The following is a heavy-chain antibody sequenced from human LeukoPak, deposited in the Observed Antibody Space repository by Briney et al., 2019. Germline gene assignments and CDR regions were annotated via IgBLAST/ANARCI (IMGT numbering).Heavy chain of an antibody. D-gene: IGHD3-16*01. Sequence: SETLSLTCTVSGYSISSGYYWGWIRQPPGKGLEWIGSIYHSGSTYYNPSLKSRVTISVDTSKNQFSLKLSSVTAADTAVYYCARRIYDYVWGSYFNYWGQGTLVTVSS. J-gene: IGHJ4*02. CDR2: IYHSGST. CDR3: ARRIYDYVWGSYFNY. V-gene: IGHV4-38-2*02. CDR1: GYSISSGYY.